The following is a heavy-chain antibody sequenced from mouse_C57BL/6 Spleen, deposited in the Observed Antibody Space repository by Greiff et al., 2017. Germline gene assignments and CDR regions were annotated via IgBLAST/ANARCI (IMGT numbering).Heavy chain of an antibody. Sequence: QVQLQQSGAELVKPGASVKISCKASGYAFSSYWMNWVKQRPGKGLEWIGQIYPGDGDTNYNGQFKGKATLTADKSSSTAYMQLSSLTSEDSAVYFCARRDDGYIYYAVDYWGQGTSVTVSS. CDR2: IYPGDGDT. J-gene: IGHJ4*01. V-gene: IGHV1-80*01. D-gene: IGHD2-3*01. CDR3: ARRDDGYIYYAVDY. CDR1: GYAFSSYW.